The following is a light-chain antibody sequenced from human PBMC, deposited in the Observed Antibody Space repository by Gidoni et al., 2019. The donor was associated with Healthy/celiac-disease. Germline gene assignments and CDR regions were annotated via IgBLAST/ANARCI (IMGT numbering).Light chain of an antibody. CDR2: GAS. J-gene: IGKJ4*01. Sequence: EIVMTPSPATLSVSPGESATLSCRASQSVSGNLAWYQQKPGQAPRLLIYGASTRATGIPARFSGSGSGTEFTRTISSLQSEDFAVYYCQQYNNWPLTFGGGTKVEIK. CDR3: QQYNNWPLT. CDR1: QSVSGN. V-gene: IGKV3-15*01.